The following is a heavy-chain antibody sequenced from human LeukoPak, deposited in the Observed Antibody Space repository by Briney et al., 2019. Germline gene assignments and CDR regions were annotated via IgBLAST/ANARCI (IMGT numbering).Heavy chain of an antibody. J-gene: IGHJ6*02. Sequence: PGGSLRLSCVASGFTFSSYGMHWVRQAPGKGLEWVAVISYDGSNKYYADSVKGRFTISRDNSKNTLYLQMNSLRTEDTAVYYCAKAPYYYYGMDVWGQGTLVTVSS. CDR2: ISYDGSNK. CDR1: GFTFSSYG. CDR3: AKAPYYYYGMDV. V-gene: IGHV3-30*18.